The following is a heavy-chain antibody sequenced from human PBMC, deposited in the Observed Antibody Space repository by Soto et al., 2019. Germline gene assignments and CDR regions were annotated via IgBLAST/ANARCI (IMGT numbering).Heavy chain of an antibody. J-gene: IGHJ4*02. CDR1: GFTFSSYW. CDR3: TRDSGGRDAY. V-gene: IGHV3-74*01. D-gene: IGHD2-15*01. Sequence: VGSLRLSCAASGFTFSSYWMHWVRQVPGKGLVWVSRINTDGSITSHADSVKGRFTISRDNAKNTLYLQMNSLGADDTAVYYCTRDSGGRDAYWGQGALVTVSS. CDR2: INTDGSIT.